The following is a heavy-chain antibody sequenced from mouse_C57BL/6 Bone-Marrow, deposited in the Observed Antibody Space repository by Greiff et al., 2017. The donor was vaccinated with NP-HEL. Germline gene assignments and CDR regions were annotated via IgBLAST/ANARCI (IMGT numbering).Heavy chain of an antibody. D-gene: IGHD1-1*01. CDR3: ARYYYGSSYPYWYFDV. Sequence: VQLQQPGAELVRPGSSVKLSCKASGYTFTSYWMHWVKQRPIQGLEWIGNIDPSDSETHYNQKFKDKATLTVDKSSSTAYMQLNSLTSEDSAVYYFARYYYGSSYPYWYFDVWGTGTTVTVSS. V-gene: IGHV1-52*01. CDR1: GYTFTSYW. CDR2: IDPSDSET. J-gene: IGHJ1*03.